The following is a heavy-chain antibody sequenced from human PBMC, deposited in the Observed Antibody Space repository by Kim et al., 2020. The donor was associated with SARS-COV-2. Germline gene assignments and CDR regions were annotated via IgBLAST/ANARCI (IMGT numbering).Heavy chain of an antibody. Sequence: GGSLRLSCAASGFTFSSYEMNWVRQAPGKGLEWVSYISSSGSTIYYADSVKGRFTISRDNAKNSLYLQMNSLRAEDTAVYYCARISPYYYDSSGYYSRSVAFDIWGQGTMVTVSS. CDR1: GFTFSSYE. V-gene: IGHV3-48*03. J-gene: IGHJ3*02. CDR3: ARISPYYYDSSGYYSRSVAFDI. CDR2: ISSSGSTI. D-gene: IGHD3-22*01.